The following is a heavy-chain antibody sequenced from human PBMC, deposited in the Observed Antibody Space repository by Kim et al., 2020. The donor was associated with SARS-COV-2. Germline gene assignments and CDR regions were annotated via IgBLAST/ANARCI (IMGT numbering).Heavy chain of an antibody. D-gene: IGHD3-10*01. CDR3: ASTDMVRGVMYGY. V-gene: IGHV4-34*01. J-gene: IGHJ4*02. Sequence: YNPSLKSRVTMSVDTSKNQFALKLSSVTAADTAVYYCASTDMVRGVMYGYWGQGTLVTVSS.